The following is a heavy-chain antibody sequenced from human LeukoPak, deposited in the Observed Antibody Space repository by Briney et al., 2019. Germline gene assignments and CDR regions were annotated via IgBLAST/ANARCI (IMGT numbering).Heavy chain of an antibody. CDR2: ISYDGSNK. J-gene: IGHJ4*02. CDR1: GFTFSSYS. D-gene: IGHD5-24*01. V-gene: IGHV3-30*18. Sequence: GGSLRLSCAASGFTFSSYSMHWVRQAPGKGLEWVAVISYDGSNKYYADSVKGRFTISRDNSKNTLYLQMNSLRAEDTAVYYCAKNMAHFDYWGQGTLVTVSS. CDR3: AKNMAHFDY.